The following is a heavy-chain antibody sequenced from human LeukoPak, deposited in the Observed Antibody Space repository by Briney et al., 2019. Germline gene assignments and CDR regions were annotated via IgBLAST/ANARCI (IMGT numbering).Heavy chain of an antibody. Sequence: GGSLRLSCAASGFTFSSYWMSWVRQAPGKGLEWVANIKQDGSEKYYVDSVKGRFTISRDNAKNSLYLQMDSLRAEDTAVYHCARQYSSSTPYYYYMDVWGKGTTVTVSS. J-gene: IGHJ6*03. D-gene: IGHD6-6*01. CDR3: ARQYSSSTPYYYYMDV. CDR2: IKQDGSEK. V-gene: IGHV3-7*01. CDR1: GFTFSSYW.